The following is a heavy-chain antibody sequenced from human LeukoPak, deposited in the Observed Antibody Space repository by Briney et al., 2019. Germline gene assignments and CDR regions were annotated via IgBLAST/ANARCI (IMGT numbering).Heavy chain of an antibody. CDR2: IYPGDSNT. D-gene: IGHD1-26*01. CDR3: ARPGLGGSYYSFDY. J-gene: IGHJ4*02. Sequence: GESLKISCKSSGYRFISYWIGWVRQMPGKGPEWMGTIYPGDSNTRYSPSFQGQVTISVDKSIDTAYLQWSSLKASDTAMYYCARPGLGGSYYSFDYWGQGTLVTVSS. CDR1: GYRFISYW. V-gene: IGHV5-51*01.